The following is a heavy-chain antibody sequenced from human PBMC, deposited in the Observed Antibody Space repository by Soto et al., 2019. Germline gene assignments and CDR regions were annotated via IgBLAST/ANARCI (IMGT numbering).Heavy chain of an antibody. J-gene: IGHJ4*02. CDR3: VRRRGGDGWTVDY. D-gene: IGHD6-19*01. CDR2: IKDDGSDK. Sequence: EVQLVESGGGLVQPGGSLRLSCVVSGFKFSNYWMNWVRQALGKGLERVATIKDDGSDKHYVDSMRGRFTISRDNAKNFLYQQMDRLIAEDTAVYYCVRRRGGDGWTVDYWGQGTLVTVSS. V-gene: IGHV3-7*05. CDR1: GFKFSNYW.